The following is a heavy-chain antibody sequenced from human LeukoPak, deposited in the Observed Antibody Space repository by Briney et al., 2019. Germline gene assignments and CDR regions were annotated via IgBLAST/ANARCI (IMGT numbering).Heavy chain of an antibody. V-gene: IGHV4-34*01. CDR2: INHSGST. CDR1: GGSFSGYY. Sequence: SETLSLTCAGYGGSFSGYYWSWIRQPPGKGLEWIGEINHSGSTNYNPSLKSRVTISVDTSKNQFSLKLSSVTAADTAVYYCARLDSNSAWDYWGQGTLVTVSS. CDR3: ARLDSNSAWDY. D-gene: IGHD1-26*01. J-gene: IGHJ4*02.